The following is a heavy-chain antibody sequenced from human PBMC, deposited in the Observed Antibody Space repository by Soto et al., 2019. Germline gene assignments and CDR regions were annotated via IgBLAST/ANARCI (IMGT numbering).Heavy chain of an antibody. Sequence: SGPTLVNPTETLTLTCTVSGFSLSNARMGVSWIRQPPGKALEWLAHIFSNDEKSYSTSLKSRLTISKDTSKSQVVLTMTNMDPVDTATYYCARTPFYYYDAEVYFDYWGQGTLVTSPQ. CDR2: IFSNDEK. CDR3: ARTPFYYYDAEVYFDY. CDR1: GFSLSNARMG. V-gene: IGHV2-26*01. J-gene: IGHJ4*02. D-gene: IGHD3-22*01.